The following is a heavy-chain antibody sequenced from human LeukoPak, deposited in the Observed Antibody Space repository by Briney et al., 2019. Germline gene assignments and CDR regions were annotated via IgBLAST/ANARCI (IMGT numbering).Heavy chain of an antibody. CDR3: ARVYYGSGNTDY. CDR1: GYTFTVYY. D-gene: IGHD3-10*01. J-gene: IGHJ4*02. Sequence: ASVKVSCKASGYTFTVYYMHWVRQAPGQGRECVGRINPNRGGTNYTQKPQGRVSMTRDTTNSTAYIELSRLRSDDTAVYYCARVYYGSGNTDYWGQGTLVTVSS. CDR2: INPNRGGT. V-gene: IGHV1-2*06.